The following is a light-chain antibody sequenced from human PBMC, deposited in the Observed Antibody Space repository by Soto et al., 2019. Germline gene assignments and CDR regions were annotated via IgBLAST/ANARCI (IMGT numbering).Light chain of an antibody. V-gene: IGKV3-15*01. Sequence: EIVMTQSPATLSVSPGERATLSCRASQSVTSNLAWYQQKPGQAPRLLISDASTRATGTPARFSGSGSGTEFTLTISSLQSEDFAVYYCQQFSSYPLTFGGGTKVDIK. J-gene: IGKJ4*01. CDR2: DAS. CDR1: QSVTSN. CDR3: QQFSSYPLT.